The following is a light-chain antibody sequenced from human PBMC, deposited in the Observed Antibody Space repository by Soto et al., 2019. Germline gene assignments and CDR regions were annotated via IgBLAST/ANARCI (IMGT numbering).Light chain of an antibody. Sequence: DIEMTQSPSTLSASVGDRVSITCRASQSISSWLAWYQQKPGKAPKLLIYDASSLESGVPSRFSGSGSGTQFTLCLSSLQPDDFAHYHRQQCDRYPYTSGQANNRAIK. CDR3: QQCDRYPYT. V-gene: IGKV1-5*01. CDR1: QSISSW. J-gene: IGKJ2*01. CDR2: DAS.